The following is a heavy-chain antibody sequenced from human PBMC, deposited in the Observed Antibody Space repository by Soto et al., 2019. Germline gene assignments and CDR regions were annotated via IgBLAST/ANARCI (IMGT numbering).Heavy chain of an antibody. CDR2: INHSGST. CDR1: GGSFSGYY. V-gene: IGHV4-34*01. D-gene: IGHD6-6*01. J-gene: IGHJ6*02. Sequence: SETLSLTCAVYGGSFSGYYWSWIRQPPGKGLEWIGEINHSGSTNYNPSLKSRVTISVDTSKNQFSLKLSSVTAADTAVYYCARGGAARYYYYYGMDVWGQGTTVTVSS. CDR3: ARGGAARYYYYYGMDV.